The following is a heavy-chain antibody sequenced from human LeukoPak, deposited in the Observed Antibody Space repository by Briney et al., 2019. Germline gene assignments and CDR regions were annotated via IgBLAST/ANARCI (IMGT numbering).Heavy chain of an antibody. CDR2: IGSYGGDT. CDR1: TSR. V-gene: IGHV1-18*01. Sequence: GASVEVSCKATSRISWVRQAPGQGLEWMGWIGSYGGDTYYAQKFQGRVTVTTDTSTSTVYMELRSLRSDDTAVYYCARDLWNFYDDSGYYRDFDSWGQGTLVTVSS. J-gene: IGHJ5*01. CDR3: ARDLWNFYDDSGYYRDFDS. D-gene: IGHD3-22*01.